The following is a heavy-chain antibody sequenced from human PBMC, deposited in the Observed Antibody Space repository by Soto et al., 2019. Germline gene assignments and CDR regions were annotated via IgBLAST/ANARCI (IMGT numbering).Heavy chain of an antibody. CDR2: ISYDGGNK. CDR3: ARPDYGSGSYPEY. Sequence: QVQLVESGGGVVQPGRSLRLSCAASGFTFSSYAMHWVRQAPGKGLEWVAVISYDGGNKYYADSVKGRFTISRDNSKNTLYLQINILRDEDTAVYYCARPDYGSGSYPEYWGQGTLVTVSS. D-gene: IGHD3-10*01. J-gene: IGHJ4*02. V-gene: IGHV3-30-3*01. CDR1: GFTFSSYA.